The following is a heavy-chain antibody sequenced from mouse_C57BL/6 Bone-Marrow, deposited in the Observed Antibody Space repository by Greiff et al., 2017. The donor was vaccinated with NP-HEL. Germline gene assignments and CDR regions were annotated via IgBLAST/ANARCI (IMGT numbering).Heavy chain of an antibody. CDR1: GYTFTSYG. D-gene: IGHD3-2*02. CDR3: ARRQLRLLAY. V-gene: IGHV1-81*01. CDR2: IYPRSGNT. J-gene: IGHJ3*01. Sequence: VQLQQSGAELARPGASVKLSCKASGYTFTSYGISWVKQRTGQGLEWIGEIYPRSGNTYYNEKFKGKATLTADNSSSTAYMELRSLTSEDSAVYFCARRQLRLLAYWGQGTLVTVSA.